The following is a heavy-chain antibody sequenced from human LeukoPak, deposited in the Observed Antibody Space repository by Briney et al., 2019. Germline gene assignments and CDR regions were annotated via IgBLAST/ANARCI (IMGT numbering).Heavy chain of an antibody. J-gene: IGHJ6*03. V-gene: IGHV4-61*09. CDR2: IYTSGST. Sequence: SATLSLTCTVSGGSISSGSYYWSWIRQPAGKGLEWIGHIYTSGSTNYNPSLKSRITISVDTSKKQFSLKLSSGTAADTAVYYCARVEEGYGSGRRENYYYYYMDVWGKGTTVTISS. D-gene: IGHD3-10*01. CDR3: ARVEEGYGSGRRENYYYYYMDV. CDR1: GGSISSGSYY.